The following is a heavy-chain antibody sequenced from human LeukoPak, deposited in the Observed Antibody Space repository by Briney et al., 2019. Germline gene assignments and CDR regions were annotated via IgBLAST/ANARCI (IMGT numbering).Heavy chain of an antibody. CDR2: IYPGDLRV. CDR3: ACRDLTSTWSFP. D-gene: IGHD6-13*01. Sequence: GESLKTSCQGFGYSFTSYWIGWVRQMPGKGMEWMGVIYPGDLRVRHNPSFQGQVTISVDKSINTAYLQWVSLRASDSAMYYCACRDLTSTWSFPWGQGTLVTVSS. J-gene: IGHJ5*02. CDR1: GYSFTSYW. V-gene: IGHV5-51*01.